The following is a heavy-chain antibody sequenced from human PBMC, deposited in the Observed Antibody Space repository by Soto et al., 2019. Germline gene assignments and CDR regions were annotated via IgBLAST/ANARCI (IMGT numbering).Heavy chain of an antibody. CDR3: AKTWGGGYYYGMDV. V-gene: IGHV4-39*02. J-gene: IGHJ6*02. D-gene: IGHD3-16*01. Sequence: QLQLQESGPGLVKPSETLSLTCSVSGGSMTSRSYYWGWIRQPPGKGPEWIGNTHHTGTTYYNPSLKSRVTISVDTSKNHFVLKLTAGTAADTAMYYCAKTWGGGYYYGMDVWGQGTTVTVSS. CDR1: GGSMTSRSYY. CDR2: THHTGTT.